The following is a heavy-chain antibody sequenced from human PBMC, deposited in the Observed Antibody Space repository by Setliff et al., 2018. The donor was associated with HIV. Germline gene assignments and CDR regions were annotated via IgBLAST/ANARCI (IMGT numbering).Heavy chain of an antibody. V-gene: IGHV1-24*01. J-gene: IGHJ4*02. CDR1: GYTLTEFS. Sequence: VASVKVSCKVSGYTLTEFSMHWVRQAPGKGLEWMGGFDPEEGETMYAQKFQGRVTVTEDTSSDTAYMELSSLRSADTAVYYCAPWRKVAAPGVWFSAHDYWGQGTLVTVSS. CDR3: APWRKVAAPGVWFSAHDY. CDR2: FDPEEGET. D-gene: IGHD2-15*01.